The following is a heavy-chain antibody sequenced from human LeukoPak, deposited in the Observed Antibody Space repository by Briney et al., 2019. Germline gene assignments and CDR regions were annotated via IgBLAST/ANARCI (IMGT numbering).Heavy chain of an antibody. V-gene: IGHV4-59*01. CDR2: IDYSGST. D-gene: IGHD3-10*01. CDR1: GGSLSNYY. J-gene: IGHJ5*02. Sequence: PSETLSLTCTVSGGSLSNYYWSWLRQYPGQGLEWIGYIDYSGSTTYYIPSLKSRVTISLDTSKNQFSLKLTSVTAADTAVYYCARAGGNRFDPWGQGILVTVSS. CDR3: ARAGGNRFDP.